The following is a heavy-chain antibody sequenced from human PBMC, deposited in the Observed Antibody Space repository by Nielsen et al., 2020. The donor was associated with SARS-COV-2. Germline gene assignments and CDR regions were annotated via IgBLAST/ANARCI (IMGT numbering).Heavy chain of an antibody. CDR1: GFTFSSYE. CDR2: ISSSSSTI. J-gene: IGHJ2*01. V-gene: IGHV3-48*02. CDR3: ARDESPYAEEAWYFEL. D-gene: IGHD2-2*01. Sequence: GESLKISCAASGFTFSSYEMNWVRQAPGKGLEWVSYISSSSSTIYYADSVKGRFTISRDNAKNSLYLQMNSLRDEDTAVYYCARDESPYAEEAWYFELWGRGTLVTVSS.